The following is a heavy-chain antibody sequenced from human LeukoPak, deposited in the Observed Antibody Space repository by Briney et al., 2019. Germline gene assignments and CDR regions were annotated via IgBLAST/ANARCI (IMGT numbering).Heavy chain of an antibody. D-gene: IGHD3-22*01. CDR3: ARDTYYYDSSGRPRVRRDFDY. CDR2: ISSSSSYI. J-gene: IGHJ4*02. CDR1: GFTFSSYS. V-gene: IGHV3-21*01. Sequence: GGSLRLSCAASGFTFSSYSMNWVRQAPGKGLEWVSSISSSSSYIYYADSVKGRFTISRDNAKNSLYLQMNSLRAEDTAVYYCARDTYYYDSSGRPRVRRDFDYWGQGTLVTVSS.